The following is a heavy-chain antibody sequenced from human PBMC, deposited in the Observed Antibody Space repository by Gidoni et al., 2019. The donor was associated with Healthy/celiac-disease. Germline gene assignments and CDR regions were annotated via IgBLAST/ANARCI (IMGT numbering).Heavy chain of an antibody. J-gene: IGHJ4*02. V-gene: IGHV3-23*01. CDR3: AKEVYGAQRPDY. CDR2: ISGSGGST. CDR1: GFTFSSYA. Sequence: EVQLLESGGGLVQLGGSLRRYCTASGFTFSSYAMSWVRHAPGKGLEWVSAISGSGGSTSYADSVKGRFTISRDNSKNTLYLQMNSLRAEDTAVYYCAKEVYGAQRPDYWGQGPLVTVSS. D-gene: IGHD4-17*01.